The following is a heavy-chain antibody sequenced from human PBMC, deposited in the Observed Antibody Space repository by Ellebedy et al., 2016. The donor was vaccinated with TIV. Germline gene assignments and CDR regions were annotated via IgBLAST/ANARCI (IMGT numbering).Heavy chain of an antibody. Sequence: MPSETLSLTCKVSGGSIGSSSYYWGWIRQPPGQGLEWIGSIFNSGSTYYNPSLKSRVTISVDTSRNQFSLKLRSVTAADTAVYHCVRVHDYWGQGILVTVSS. CDR3: VRVHDY. J-gene: IGHJ4*02. V-gene: IGHV4-39*01. CDR2: IFNSGST. CDR1: GGSIGSSSYY.